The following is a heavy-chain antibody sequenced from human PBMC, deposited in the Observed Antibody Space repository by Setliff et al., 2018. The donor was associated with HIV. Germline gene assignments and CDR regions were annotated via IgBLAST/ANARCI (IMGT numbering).Heavy chain of an antibody. CDR2: INAGNGNT. D-gene: IGHD6-13*01. J-gene: IGHJ4*02. V-gene: IGHV1-3*03. CDR1: GYTFTNYA. Sequence: ASVKVSCKASGYTFTNYAMHWLRQAPGQRLEWMGWINAGNGNTRYSQEFQGRVTITRDTSATTAYMELSSLRSEDTAVYYCATGQHSGSWTIDQWGQGTRVTVSS. CDR3: ATGQHSGSWTIDQ.